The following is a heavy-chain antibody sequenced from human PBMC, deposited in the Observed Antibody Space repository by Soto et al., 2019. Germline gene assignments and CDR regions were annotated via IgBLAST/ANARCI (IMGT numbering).Heavy chain of an antibody. Sequence: EVQLVESGGGLVKPGGSLRLSCAASGFTFSKYSMNCVRQAPGKGLEWVSSISSSSSYIYYADSVKGRFTISRDNAKNSLYLQLSSLRVEDTAVYYCARPVGGTAYWGQGTRVTVSS. CDR2: ISSSSSYI. CDR3: ARPVGGTAY. D-gene: IGHD1-26*01. J-gene: IGHJ4*02. V-gene: IGHV3-21*01. CDR1: GFTFSKYS.